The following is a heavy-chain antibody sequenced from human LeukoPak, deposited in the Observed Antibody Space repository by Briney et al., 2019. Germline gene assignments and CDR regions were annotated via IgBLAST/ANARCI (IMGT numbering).Heavy chain of an antibody. D-gene: IGHD3-22*01. J-gene: IGHJ4*02. CDR1: GYTFISYG. Sequence: ASVKVSCKASGYTFISYGISWVRQAPGQGLEWMGWISVYNGNTNYAQKLQGRVTMTTDTSTSTAYVELRSLRSDDTAVYYCTREGHDSSGYYSFDYWGQGTLVTVSS. V-gene: IGHV1-18*01. CDR2: ISVYNGNT. CDR3: TREGHDSSGYYSFDY.